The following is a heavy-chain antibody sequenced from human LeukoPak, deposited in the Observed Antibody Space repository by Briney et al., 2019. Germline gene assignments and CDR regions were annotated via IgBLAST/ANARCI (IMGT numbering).Heavy chain of an antibody. CDR2: ISYRGTT. CDR3: ARHYVGATLYFDY. CDR1: GGSISNGGYY. V-gene: IGHV4-31*03. D-gene: IGHD1-26*01. Sequence: KTSETLSLTCSVSGGSISNGGYYWSWIRQHPGKGLEWIGYISYRGTTDYNPSLQSRVTISVDTSKNQFSLKLSSVTAADTAVYYCARHYVGATLYFDYWGQGTLVTVSS. J-gene: IGHJ4*02.